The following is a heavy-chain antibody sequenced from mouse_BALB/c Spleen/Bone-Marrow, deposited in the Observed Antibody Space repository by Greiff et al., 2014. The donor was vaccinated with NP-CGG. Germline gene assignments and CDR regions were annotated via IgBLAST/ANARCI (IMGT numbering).Heavy chain of an antibody. CDR2: INPDSSTI. D-gene: IGHD1-3*01. CDR1: GFDFSRYW. V-gene: IGHV4-1*02. CDR3: ALSGYYGYFYV. J-gene: IGHJ1*01. Sequence: EVQLQQSGGGLVQPGGSLKLSCAASGFDFSRYWMSWVRQAPGKGLEWIGEINPDSSTINYTPSLKDKFIISRDNAKNTLYLQMSKVRTDDTALYYCALSGYYGYFYVWGAGTTVTVSS.